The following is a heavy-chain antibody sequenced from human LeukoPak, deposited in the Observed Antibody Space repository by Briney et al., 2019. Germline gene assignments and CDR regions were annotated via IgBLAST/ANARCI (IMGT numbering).Heavy chain of an antibody. CDR2: IYYSGST. CDR3: ARHEGREEKWGGWYNFDY. V-gene: IGHV4-59*08. Sequence: SETLSLTCTVSGGSISSYYWSWIRQPPGKGLEWIGYIYYSGSTDYNPSLKSRVTISVDTSKNQFSLKLSSVTAADTAVYYCARHEGREEKWGGWYNFDYWGQGTLVTVSS. D-gene: IGHD6-19*01. CDR1: GGSISSYY. J-gene: IGHJ4*02.